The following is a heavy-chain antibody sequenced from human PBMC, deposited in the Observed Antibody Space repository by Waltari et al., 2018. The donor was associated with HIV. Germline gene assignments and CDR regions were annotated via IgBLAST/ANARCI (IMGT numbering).Heavy chain of an antibody. CDR3: ARDSRGSTWSLNWFDP. Sequence: EVQLVESGGGPVKPGESLRLPCVTPGFIFNTYSMNWVRQAPGKGPEWVSSISSSGNFKHYADSVKGRFTISRDNAENSLYLQMNGLRAEDTAIYYCARDSRGSTWSLNWFDPWGQGTLVTVSS. J-gene: IGHJ5*02. CDR2: ISSSGNFK. V-gene: IGHV3-21*02. D-gene: IGHD6-6*01. CDR1: GFIFNTYS.